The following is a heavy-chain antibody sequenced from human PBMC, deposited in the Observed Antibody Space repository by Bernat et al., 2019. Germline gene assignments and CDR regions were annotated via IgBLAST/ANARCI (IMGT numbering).Heavy chain of an antibody. CDR2: IDWDDDK. J-gene: IGHJ4*02. CDR3: ARILCPLGVIDY. D-gene: IGHD3-16*01. Sequence: QVTLRESGPALVKPTQTLTLTCTFSGFSLSTSGMCVSWIRQPPGKALEWLARIDWDDDKYYSTSLKTRLTISKDTSKNPVVLTMTNMDPVDTATYYCARILCPLGVIDYWGQGTLVTVSS. CDR1: GFSLSTSGMC. V-gene: IGHV2-70*15.